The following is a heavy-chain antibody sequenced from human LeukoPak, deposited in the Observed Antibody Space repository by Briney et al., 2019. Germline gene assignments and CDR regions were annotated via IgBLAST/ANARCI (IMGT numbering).Heavy chain of an antibody. CDR2: IEQDGLDK. J-gene: IGHJ6*04. CDR3: AELGITMIGGV. Sequence: GGSLRLSCTASGFTFSGYWMTWVRQAPGKGLEWVANIEQDGLDKYYVDSVKDRFTISRDNAKNSLYLQMNGLRAEDTAVYYCAELGITMIGGVWGKGTTVTISS. D-gene: IGHD3-10*02. V-gene: IGHV3-7*01. CDR1: GFTFSGYW.